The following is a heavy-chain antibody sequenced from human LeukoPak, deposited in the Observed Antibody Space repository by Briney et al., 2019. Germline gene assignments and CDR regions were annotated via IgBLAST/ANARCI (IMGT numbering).Heavy chain of an antibody. CDR2: ISGSGGST. CDR3: AKHFDNVDTKDFFDY. Sequence: PGGSLRLSCAASGFTFSSYAMSWVRQAPGKGLEWVSAISGSGGSTSYADSVKGRLTISRDNSKNTLFLQMNSLRAEDTAVYFCAKHFDNVDTKDFFDYWGQGTLVSVSS. V-gene: IGHV3-23*01. CDR1: GFTFSSYA. D-gene: IGHD1-14*01. J-gene: IGHJ4*02.